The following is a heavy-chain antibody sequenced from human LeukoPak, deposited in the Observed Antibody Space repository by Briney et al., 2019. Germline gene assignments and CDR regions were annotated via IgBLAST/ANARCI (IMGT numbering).Heavy chain of an antibody. V-gene: IGHV3-53*01. J-gene: IGHJ4*02. D-gene: IGHD4-17*01. CDR2: IYSGGST. Sequence: PGGSLRLSCAASGFTVSSNYMSWVRQAPGKGLEWVSVIYSGGSTYYADSVKGRFTISRDNSKNTLYLQMNSLRAEDTAVYYCARGTTTVTTPFDYWGQGTLVTVSS. CDR3: ARGTTTVTTPFDY. CDR1: GFTVSSNY.